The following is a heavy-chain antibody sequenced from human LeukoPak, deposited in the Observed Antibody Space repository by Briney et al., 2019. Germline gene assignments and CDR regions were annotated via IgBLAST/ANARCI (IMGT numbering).Heavy chain of an antibody. J-gene: IGHJ4*02. CDR3: AKDLSSTWATFDY. D-gene: IGHD6-13*01. Sequence: GGSLRLSCAASGFTFDDYAMHWVRQAPGKGLEWVSLISWNGGSTYYVDSVKGRFTISRDNSKNSLYLQMNSLRTEDTAFYYCAKDLSSTWATFDYWGQGTLVTVSS. V-gene: IGHV3-43*01. CDR2: ISWNGGST. CDR1: GFTFDDYA.